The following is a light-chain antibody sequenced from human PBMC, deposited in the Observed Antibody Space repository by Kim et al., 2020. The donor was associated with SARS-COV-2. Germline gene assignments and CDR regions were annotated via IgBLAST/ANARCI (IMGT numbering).Light chain of an antibody. CDR1: SSNIGSNP. CDR3: AAWDDSLNGPV. CDR2: SNN. V-gene: IGLV1-44*01. Sequence: GQRVTLPCSGISSNIGSNPVNWYQQPPGTAPKLLIYSNNQRPSGVPDRFSGSKSGTSASLAISGLQSEDEADYYCAAWDDSLNGPVFGGGTKLAVL. J-gene: IGLJ3*02.